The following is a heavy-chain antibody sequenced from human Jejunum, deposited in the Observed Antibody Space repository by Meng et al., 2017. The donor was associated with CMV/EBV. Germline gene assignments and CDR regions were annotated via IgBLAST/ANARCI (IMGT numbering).Heavy chain of an antibody. CDR3: ARETARPLAGGGYDY. CDR2: IYSDGTT. V-gene: IGHV3-53*05. CDR1: GVPVSSNS. J-gene: IGHJ4*02. D-gene: IGHD3-16*01. Sequence: SGVPVSSNSMSWVRQAPGKGLGWVSIIYSDGTTYYADSVKGRFTISRDNSKNTVYLQLNSLRTEDTAVYYCARETARPLAGGGYDYWGQGALVTVSS.